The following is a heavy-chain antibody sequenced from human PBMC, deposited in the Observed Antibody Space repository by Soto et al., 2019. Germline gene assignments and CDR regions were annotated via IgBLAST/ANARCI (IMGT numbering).Heavy chain of an antibody. D-gene: IGHD5-12*01. CDR1: VGSISSSSYY. V-gene: IGHV4-39*01. Sequence: SETLSLTCTVSVGSISSSSYYWGWIRQPPGKGLEWIGSIYYSGSTYYNPSLKSRVTISVDTSKNQFSLTVTSVTAADTAVYYCARRIVPTEAFGYWGQGTLVTVSS. CDR3: ARRIVPTEAFGY. CDR2: IYYSGST. J-gene: IGHJ4*02.